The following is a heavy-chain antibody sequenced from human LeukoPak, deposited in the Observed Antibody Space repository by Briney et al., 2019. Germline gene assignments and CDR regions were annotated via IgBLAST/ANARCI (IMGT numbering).Heavy chain of an antibody. D-gene: IGHD3/OR15-3a*01. J-gene: IGHJ6*03. CDR2: IYYSGSM. CDR3: AKAPPKEYDFWSGYYNYMDV. CDR1: GGSISSGSYY. V-gene: IGHV4-39*07. Sequence: SETLSLTCTVSGGSISSGSYYWVWIRQPPGKGLEWIGSIYYSGSMYYNASLKSRVTISVDTSKNQFSLKLSSVTAADTAVYYCAKAPPKEYDFWSGYYNYMDVWGKGTTVTVSS.